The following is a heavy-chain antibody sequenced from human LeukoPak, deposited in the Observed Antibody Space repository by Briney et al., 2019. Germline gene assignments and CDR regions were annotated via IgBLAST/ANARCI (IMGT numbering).Heavy chain of an antibody. CDR2: IYYSGST. J-gene: IGHJ5*02. CDR3: AREPLYSSSSDRHYGWFDP. D-gene: IGHD6-6*01. V-gene: IGHV4-31*03. Sequence: PSETLSLTCTVSGCSISSGGYYWSWIRQHPGKGLEWIGYIYYSGSTYYNPSLKSRVTISVDTSKNQFSLKLSSVTAADTAVYYCAREPLYSSSSDRHYGWFDPWGQGTLVTVSS. CDR1: GCSISSGGYY.